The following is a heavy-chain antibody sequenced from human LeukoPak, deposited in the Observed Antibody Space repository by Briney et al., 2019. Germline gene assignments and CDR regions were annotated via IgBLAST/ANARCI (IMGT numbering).Heavy chain of an antibody. J-gene: IGHJ6*02. Sequence: GGSLRLSCAASGFTFNSYGMSWVRQAPGKGLEWVSSTSASGGSSYYADSVKGRFSISRDNSENTLYLQMNSLRAEDTAVYYCAKTRNAAMSAYYSYAMDVWGQGTTVTVSS. D-gene: IGHD5-18*01. V-gene: IGHV3-23*01. CDR1: GFTFNSYG. CDR2: TSASGGSS. CDR3: AKTRNAAMSAYYSYAMDV.